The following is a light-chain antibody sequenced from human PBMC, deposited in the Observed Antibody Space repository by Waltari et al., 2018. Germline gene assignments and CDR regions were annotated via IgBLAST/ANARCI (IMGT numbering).Light chain of an antibody. J-gene: IGKJ1*01. CDR3: QHYVRLPVT. CDR1: QSVGRT. CDR2: GAS. Sequence: EIVLTQSPGTLSLSPGERATLSCTASQSVGRTLAWYRHKPGQAPRLLIYGASTRATGIPDRFSGSGSGTDFSLTISRLEPEDFAVYYCQHYVRLPVTFGQGTKVEIK. V-gene: IGKV3-20*01.